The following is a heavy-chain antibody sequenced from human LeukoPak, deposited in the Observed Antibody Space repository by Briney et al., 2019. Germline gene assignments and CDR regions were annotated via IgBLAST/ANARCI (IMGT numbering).Heavy chain of an antibody. CDR3: ANGREWLTYYFDY. D-gene: IGHD3-3*01. CDR2: ISYDSAIK. CDR1: GFTISRDS. J-gene: IGHJ4*02. Sequence: PGGSLRLSCAASGFTISRDSMNWVRQAPGKGLEWISYISYDSAIKYYADSVRGRFTISRDNAKNSLYLQMHSLSAEDTAVYYCANGREWLTYYFDYWGQGTLVTVSS. V-gene: IGHV3-48*01.